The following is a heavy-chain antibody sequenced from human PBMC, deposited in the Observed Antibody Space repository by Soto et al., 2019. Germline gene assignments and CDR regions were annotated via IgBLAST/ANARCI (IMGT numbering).Heavy chain of an antibody. Sequence: EVQLVESGGGLVKPGGSLRLSCAASGFTFSNAWMNWVRQAPGKGLEWVGRIKSKTDGGTTDYAAPVKGRFTISRDDSKNTLYLQMNSLKTEDTAVYYCSHVRGYYSAAIPWDYWGQGTLVTVSS. J-gene: IGHJ4*02. CDR2: IKSKTDGGTT. CDR3: SHVRGYYSAAIPWDY. D-gene: IGHD3-3*01. V-gene: IGHV3-15*07. CDR1: GFTFSNAW.